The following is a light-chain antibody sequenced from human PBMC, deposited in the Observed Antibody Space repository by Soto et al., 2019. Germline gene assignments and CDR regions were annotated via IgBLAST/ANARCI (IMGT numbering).Light chain of an antibody. CDR1: SSNIGAGYD. J-gene: IGLJ2*01. V-gene: IGLV1-40*01. CDR3: QSFDSSLSGDVV. Sequence: QSVLTQPPSVSGAPGQRVTISCTGSSSNIGAGYDVHWYQQLPGTAPKLLIYANTNRPSGVPDRFSGSKSGTSASLAITGLQADDEADYYCQSFDSSLSGDVVFGGGTQLTVL. CDR2: ANT.